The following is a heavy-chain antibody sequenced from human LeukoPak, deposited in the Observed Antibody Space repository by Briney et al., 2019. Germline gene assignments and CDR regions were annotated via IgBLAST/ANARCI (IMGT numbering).Heavy chain of an antibody. Sequence: GASVKVSCKASGYTFTGYYMHWVRQAPGQGLEWMGWINPNSGGTNYAQKFQGRVTMTRDTSISTAYMELSRLRSDDTAVYYCASTYGSGGYYGLDYYYYYYGMDVWGQGTTVTVSS. CDR1: GYTFTGYY. V-gene: IGHV1-2*02. CDR3: ASTYGSGGYYGLDYYYYYYGMDV. J-gene: IGHJ6*02. D-gene: IGHD3-10*01. CDR2: INPNSGGT.